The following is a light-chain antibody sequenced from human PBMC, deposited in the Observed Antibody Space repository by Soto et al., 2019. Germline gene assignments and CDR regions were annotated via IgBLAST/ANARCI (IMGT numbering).Light chain of an antibody. V-gene: IGKV1-39*01. J-gene: IGKJ4*01. Sequence: DIQMTQSPSSLSASVGDRVTITCRASQSISRYLNWYQHKPGKAPKLLIYASSSLHSGVPSRFSGSGSGTDFTLTISSLQPEDFATYYCQQSYSTPPTFGGGTKVEIK. CDR3: QQSYSTPPT. CDR1: QSISRY. CDR2: ASS.